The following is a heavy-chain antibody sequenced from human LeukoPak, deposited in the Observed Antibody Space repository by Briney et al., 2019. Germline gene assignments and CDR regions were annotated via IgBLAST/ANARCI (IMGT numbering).Heavy chain of an antibody. CDR2: INSDGSST. J-gene: IGHJ5*02. V-gene: IGHV3-74*01. CDR3: ARDDYGDFTFDP. D-gene: IGHD4-17*01. CDR1: GLAFRNFA. Sequence: GGSLRLSCEASGLAFRNFAMSWVRQAPGKGLVWVSRINSDGSSTSYADSVKGRFTISRDNAKNTLYLQMNSLRAEDTAVYYCARDDYGDFTFDPWGQGTLVTVSS.